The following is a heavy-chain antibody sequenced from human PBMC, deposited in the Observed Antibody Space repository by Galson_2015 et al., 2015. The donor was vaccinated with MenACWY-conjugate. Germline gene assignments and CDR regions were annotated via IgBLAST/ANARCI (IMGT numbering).Heavy chain of an antibody. CDR3: ARTLGPLNWFDP. Sequence: CAISGDSASSYSVAWNWIRQSPSRGLEWLGRTYYRSKWYNDYAVSVKSRMTINPGTSKNQFSLHLNSVTPEDTAVYYCARTLGPLNWFDPWGQGSLVTVSS. CDR2: TYYRSKWYN. V-gene: IGHV6-1*01. CDR1: GDSASSYSVA. J-gene: IGHJ5*02.